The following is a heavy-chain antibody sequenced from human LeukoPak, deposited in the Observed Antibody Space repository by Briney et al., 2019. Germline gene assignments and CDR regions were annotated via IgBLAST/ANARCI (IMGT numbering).Heavy chain of an antibody. CDR1: GGSVSSGSYY. CDR3: ARDVCSSTSCCRAYYYGMDV. CDR2: IYYSGST. J-gene: IGHJ6*04. V-gene: IGHV4-61*01. D-gene: IGHD2-2*01. Sequence: PSETLSLTCTVSGGSVSSGSYYWSWVRQPPGKGLEWIGYIYYSGSTNYNPSLKSRVTISVDTSKNQFSLKLSSVTAADTAVYYCARDVCSSTSCCRAYYYGMDVWGKGTTVTVSS.